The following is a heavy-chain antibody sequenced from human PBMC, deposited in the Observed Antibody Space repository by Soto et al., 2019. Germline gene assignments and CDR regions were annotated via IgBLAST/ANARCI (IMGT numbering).Heavy chain of an antibody. CDR1: GGSISSYY. CDR3: ARAPMVREQRVYYYYGMDV. J-gene: IGHJ6*02. CDR2: IYYSGST. V-gene: IGHV4-59*01. Sequence: QVQLQESGPGLVKPSETLSLTCTVSGGSISSYYWSWIRQPPGKGLEWIGYIYYSGSTNYNPSLKSRVTISVDASKNQFSLKLSSVTAADTAVYYCARAPMVREQRVYYYYGMDVWGQGTTVTVSS. D-gene: IGHD3-10*01.